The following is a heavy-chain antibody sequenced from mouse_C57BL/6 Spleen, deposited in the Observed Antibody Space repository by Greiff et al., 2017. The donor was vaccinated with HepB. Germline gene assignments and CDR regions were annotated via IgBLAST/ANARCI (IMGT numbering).Heavy chain of an antibody. D-gene: IGHD2-4*01. CDR1: GFTFSDYG. V-gene: IGHV5-17*01. J-gene: IGHJ4*01. Sequence: EVHLVESGGGLVKPGGSLKLSCAASGFTFSDYGMHWVRQAPEKGLEWVAYISSGSSTSYYADTVKGRFTISRDNAKNTLFLQMTSLRSEDTAMYYCARPGDYDERAAMDYWGQGTSVTVSS. CDR3: ARPGDYDERAAMDY. CDR2: ISSGSSTS.